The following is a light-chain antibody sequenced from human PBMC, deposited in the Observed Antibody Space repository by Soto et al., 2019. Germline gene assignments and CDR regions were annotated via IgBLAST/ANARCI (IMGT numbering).Light chain of an antibody. CDR1: QDISNY. CDR2: DAS. J-gene: IGKJ3*01. CDR3: QRYDNPLFT. V-gene: IGKV1-33*01. Sequence: DIQMTQSPSSLSASVGDRVTITCQASQDISNYLNWYQQKPGKAPKLLIYDASNLETGVPSRFSGSGSGTDFTFTISSLQPEDIATYYCQRYDNPLFTFGPGTKVDIK.